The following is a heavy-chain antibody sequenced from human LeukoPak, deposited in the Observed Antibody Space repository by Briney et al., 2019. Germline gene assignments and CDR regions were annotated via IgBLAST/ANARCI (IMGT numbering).Heavy chain of an antibody. CDR2: IYSGGST. CDR3: ARGGYSGYDSDY. Sequence: GGSLRLSCAASGFTVSSNYMNWVRQAPGKGLEWVSVIYSGGSTYYADSVKGGFTISRDNSKNTLYLQMNSLRAEDTAVYYCARGGYSGYDSDYWGQGTLVTVSS. D-gene: IGHD5-12*01. V-gene: IGHV3-66*01. J-gene: IGHJ4*02. CDR1: GFTVSSNY.